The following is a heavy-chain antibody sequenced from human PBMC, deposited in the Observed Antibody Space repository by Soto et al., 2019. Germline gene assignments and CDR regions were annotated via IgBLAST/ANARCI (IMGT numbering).Heavy chain of an antibody. D-gene: IGHD6-19*01. CDR2: IIPIFGTA. CDR3: ARDLAVAGKVDY. CDR1: GGTFGSYA. V-gene: IGHV1-69*13. Sequence: ASVKVSCKASGGTFGSYAISWVRQGPGQGLEWMGGIIPIFGTANYAQKFQGRVTITADESTSTAYMELSSLRSEDTAVYYCARDLAVAGKVDYWGQGTLVTVSS. J-gene: IGHJ4*02.